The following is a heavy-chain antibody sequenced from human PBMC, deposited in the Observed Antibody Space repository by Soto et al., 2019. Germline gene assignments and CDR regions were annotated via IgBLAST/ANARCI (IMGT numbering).Heavy chain of an antibody. CDR2: IYPGDSDS. D-gene: IGHD1-7*01. Sequence: EVQLVQSGAEVKKPGESLKISCKGSGYSFTSYWIGWVRQMPGKGLEWMGIIYPGDSDSRYSPSFQGQVTISADKSISNAYLQWSSLKASDTAMYYCARGGELQDTEAPDAFDYWGQGTLVTVSS. CDR1: GYSFTSYW. J-gene: IGHJ4*02. CDR3: ARGGELQDTEAPDAFDY. V-gene: IGHV5-51*01.